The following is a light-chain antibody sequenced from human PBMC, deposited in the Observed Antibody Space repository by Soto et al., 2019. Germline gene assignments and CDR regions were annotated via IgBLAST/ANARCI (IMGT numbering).Light chain of an antibody. CDR2: GAS. CDR1: QSVSSN. CDR3: RQYGTSLGFP. V-gene: IGKV3-20*01. Sequence: EIVLTQSPATLSVSPGERATLSCRASQSVSSNLAWYQQKPGQAPRLLIYGASKRATGIPDRFSGSGSGTDFTLTIRRLEPEDFAVYYCRQYGTSLGFPVGGGTTGDIK. J-gene: IGKJ4*01.